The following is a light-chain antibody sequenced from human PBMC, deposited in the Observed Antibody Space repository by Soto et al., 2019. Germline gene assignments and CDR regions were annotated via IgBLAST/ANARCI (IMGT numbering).Light chain of an antibody. CDR2: DNN. CDR1: TFNIGNNF. J-gene: IGLJ1*01. CDR3: GTWDSTLSAYV. V-gene: IGLV1-51*01. Sequence: QSVLTQPPSVSAAPGQKVTISCSGSTFNIGNNFVSWCQQLPGTAPKVLIYDNNQRPSGIPDRFSASKSGTSATLVITGLQTGDEAVYYCGTWDSTLSAYVVGTGTKLTVL.